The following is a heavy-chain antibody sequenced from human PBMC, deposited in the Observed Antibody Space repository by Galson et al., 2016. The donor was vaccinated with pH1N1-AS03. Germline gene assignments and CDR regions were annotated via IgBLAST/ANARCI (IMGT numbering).Heavy chain of an antibody. J-gene: IGHJ2*01. CDR2: ISGSDGST. Sequence: SLRLSCAASGFIFSSYAMSWVRQAPGKGLEWVSTISGSDGSTYYADSVKGRFTISRDNSKNTLYLQMNSLRAEDTAVYYCARGHYSSSFYWFDLWGRGTLVTVSS. CDR3: ARGHYSSSFYWFDL. V-gene: IGHV3-23*01. D-gene: IGHD6-6*01. CDR1: GFIFSSYA.